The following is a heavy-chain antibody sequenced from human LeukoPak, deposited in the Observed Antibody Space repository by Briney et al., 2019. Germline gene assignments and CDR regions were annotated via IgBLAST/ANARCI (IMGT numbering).Heavy chain of an antibody. Sequence: GGSLRLSCAASGFTVSSDYMSWVRQVPGKGLEWVSIIYSGGSTYYADSVKGRFTISRDNSKNTLYLQMNSLRGEDTAVYYCARATVPLEYSGSSHFYYYYMDVWGKGTTVAVSS. V-gene: IGHV3-53*01. CDR2: IYSGGST. D-gene: IGHD6-6*01. CDR1: GFTVSSDY. CDR3: ARATVPLEYSGSSHFYYYYMDV. J-gene: IGHJ6*03.